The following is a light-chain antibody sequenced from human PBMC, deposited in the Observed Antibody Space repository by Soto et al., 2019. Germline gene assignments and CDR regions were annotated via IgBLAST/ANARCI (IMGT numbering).Light chain of an antibody. CDR1: QVIGSRY. Sequence: EIVMTQSPGTLSLSPGERATISCRASQVIGSRYLAWYHQKSGQAPRLLIYGASSRTTGIPVRFSGSGSGTAFTLTISRLEPEDFGVYYCQQFGSSIPHTFGQGTKLEIK. V-gene: IGKV3-20*01. CDR3: QQFGSSIPHT. CDR2: GAS. J-gene: IGKJ2*01.